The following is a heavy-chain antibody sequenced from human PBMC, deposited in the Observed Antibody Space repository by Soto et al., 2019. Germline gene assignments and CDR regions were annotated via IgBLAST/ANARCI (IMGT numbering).Heavy chain of an antibody. CDR2: MNPRSGNT. CDR1: GYTFTTHD. V-gene: IGHV1-8*01. J-gene: IGHJ4*02. Sequence: QVQLVQSGAEVKKPGASVKVSCEASGYTFTTHDINWVRQATGQGLEWMGWMNPRSGNTGEAQKFQGRLTMTSNTSTGTAYMELSGLTSEDTAVYCCARGPRYCSSPSCTSWDYWGQGTLVTVSS. D-gene: IGHD2-2*01. CDR3: ARGPRYCSSPSCTSWDY.